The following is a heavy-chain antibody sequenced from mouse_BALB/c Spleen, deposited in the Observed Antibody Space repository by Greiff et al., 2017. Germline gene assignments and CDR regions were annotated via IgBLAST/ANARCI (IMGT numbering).Heavy chain of an antibody. Sequence: DVMLVESGGGLVQPGGSRKLSCAASGFTFSSFGMHWVRQAPEKGLEWVAYISSGSSTIYYADTVKGRFTISRDNPKNTLFLQMTSLRSEDTAMYYCAREYGNYEDYYAMDYWGQGTSVTVSS. CDR1: GFTFSSFG. D-gene: IGHD2-10*02. V-gene: IGHV5-17*02. CDR2: ISSGSSTI. CDR3: AREYGNYEDYYAMDY. J-gene: IGHJ4*01.